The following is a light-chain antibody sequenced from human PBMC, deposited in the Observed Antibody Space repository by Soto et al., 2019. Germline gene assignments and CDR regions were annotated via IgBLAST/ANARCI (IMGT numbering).Light chain of an antibody. V-gene: IGLV2-18*02. CDR3: SSYTTSSTLV. Sequence: QSVLTQPPSVSGSPGQSVTISCTGTSSDVGYYNRVSWYQQPPGTAPKLMVFEVSNRPSGVPDRFSGSKSGNTASLTIFGLQAEDEADYYCSSYTTSSTLVFGGGTKLTVL. CDR2: EVS. J-gene: IGLJ2*01. CDR1: SSDVGYYNR.